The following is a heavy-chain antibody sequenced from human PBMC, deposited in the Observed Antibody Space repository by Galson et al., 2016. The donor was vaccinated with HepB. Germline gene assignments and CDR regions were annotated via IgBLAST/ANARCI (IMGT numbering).Heavy chain of an antibody. CDR1: GFTFDDYA. CDR3: GKDTAAALGRPQDGFDY. Sequence: SLRLSCAASGFTFDDYAMHWVRQAPGKGLEWVSGISWNGGGIAYADSVKGRFTISRDNAKNSLYLQMNSLRAEDTAFYYCGKDTAAALGRPQDGFDYWGQGTLVTVSS. D-gene: IGHD6-13*01. J-gene: IGHJ4*02. V-gene: IGHV3-9*01. CDR2: ISWNGGGI.